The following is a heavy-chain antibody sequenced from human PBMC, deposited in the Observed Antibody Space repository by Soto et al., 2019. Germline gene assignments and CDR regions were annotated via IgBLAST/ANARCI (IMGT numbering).Heavy chain of an antibody. Sequence: PSETLSLTCTASGGSISNYYWSWIRQPPGKGLEWIGYLYFSGSSNHNPSLKSRVTISADTSKNQFSLKLSSVTAADTAVYYCARDAPTGYYGSGSYGLDVWGQGTTVTVSS. D-gene: IGHD3-10*01. J-gene: IGHJ6*02. V-gene: IGHV4-59*01. CDR2: LYFSGSS. CDR3: ARDAPTGYYGSGSYGLDV. CDR1: GGSISNYY.